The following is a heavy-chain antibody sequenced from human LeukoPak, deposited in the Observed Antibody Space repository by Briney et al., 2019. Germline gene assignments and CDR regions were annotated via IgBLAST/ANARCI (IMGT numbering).Heavy chain of an antibody. CDR2: VSFAGHT. V-gene: IGHV4-39*07. CDR1: GAYISSSRSY. CDR3: ARVRGRDGCSDY. D-gene: IGHD2-2*03. Sequence: NSSETLSLTCTVSGAYISSSRSYGAWTRQPPGNGLEWIASVSFAGHTYYNPSLKSRVTISVDTSKNMFSLRLTSVTAAATAVYYGARVRGRDGCSDYWGEGILVIVSA. J-gene: IGHJ4*02.